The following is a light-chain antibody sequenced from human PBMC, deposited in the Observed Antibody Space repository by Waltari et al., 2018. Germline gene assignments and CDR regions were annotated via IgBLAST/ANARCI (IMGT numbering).Light chain of an antibody. CDR2: AAS. Sequence: IQLNQSPSSLSASVGDIVTITCRASQVIRNHIAWYKQKPGKDPKLLIYAASTLQSGVPSRFSGSGSGTDFTLTISSLQPEDFATYYCQQLNSYQWTFGQGTKVEIK. J-gene: IGKJ1*01. V-gene: IGKV1-9*01. CDR3: QQLNSYQWT. CDR1: QVIRNH.